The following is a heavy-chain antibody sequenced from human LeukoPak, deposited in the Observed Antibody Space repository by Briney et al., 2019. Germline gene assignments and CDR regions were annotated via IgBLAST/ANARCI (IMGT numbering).Heavy chain of an antibody. CDR1: GFTFSSYG. D-gene: IGHD3-3*01. CDR3: AREFRVEWPDYYYYMDV. J-gene: IGHJ6*03. V-gene: IGHV4-39*07. Sequence: GSLRLSCAASGFTFSSYGMSWIRQPPGKGLEWIGSIYYSGSTYYNPSLKSRVTISVDTSKNQFSLKLSSVTAADTAVYYCAREFRVEWPDYYYYMDVWGKGTTVTVSS. CDR2: IYYSGST.